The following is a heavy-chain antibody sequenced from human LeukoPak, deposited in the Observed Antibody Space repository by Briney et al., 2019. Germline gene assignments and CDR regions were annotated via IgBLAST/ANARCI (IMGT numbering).Heavy chain of an antibody. CDR3: AGESDYYDSSDTRGY. CDR2: IYFSGST. CDR1: GGSISRGDYY. Sequence: SQTLSLTCTVSGGSISRGDYYWSWIRHPPGNGREGIGYIYFSGSTYYNPSPKRRVTISVDPSKNQFCRRLRSVTTADRSVDHCAGESDYYDSSDTRGYWGQGTLVTASS. J-gene: IGHJ4*02. D-gene: IGHD3-22*01. V-gene: IGHV4-30-4*08.